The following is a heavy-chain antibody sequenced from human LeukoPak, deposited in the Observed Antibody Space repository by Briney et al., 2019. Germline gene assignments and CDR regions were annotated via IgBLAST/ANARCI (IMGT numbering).Heavy chain of an antibody. Sequence: GGCLRLSCAASGFTFSTYGMHWVRQAPGKGLEWVAVISYDRSNKYYADSVKGRFTISRDNSKNTLYLQTNSLRAENTAVYYCAKGNYYGPFDYWGQGTLVTVSS. J-gene: IGHJ4*02. CDR2: ISYDRSNK. V-gene: IGHV3-30*18. CDR3: AKGNYYGPFDY. CDR1: GFTFSTYG. D-gene: IGHD3-10*01.